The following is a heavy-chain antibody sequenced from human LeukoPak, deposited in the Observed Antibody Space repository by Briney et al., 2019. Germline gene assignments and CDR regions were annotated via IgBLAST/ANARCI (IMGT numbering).Heavy chain of an antibody. Sequence: ASVKVSCKASGFTFTNHALQWVRQAPGQRLEWMGWINAGNGNTKYSQQFQGRVTITRDTSATTTYIELSSLRSEDTAVYYCATYSSGWYEPDFWGQGTLVTVSS. J-gene: IGHJ4*02. CDR1: GFTFTNHA. CDR3: ATYSSGWYEPDF. CDR2: INAGNGNT. V-gene: IGHV1-3*01. D-gene: IGHD6-19*01.